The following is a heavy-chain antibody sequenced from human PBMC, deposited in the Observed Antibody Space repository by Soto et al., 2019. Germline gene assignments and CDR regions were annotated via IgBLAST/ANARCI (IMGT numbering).Heavy chain of an antibody. CDR1: GFTFSSYS. CDR2: ISSSSSYI. D-gene: IGHD2-15*01. V-gene: IGHV3-21*01. CDR3: ARDCSGGSCYPLSYFDY. J-gene: IGHJ4*02. Sequence: LRLSCAASGFTFSSYSMNWVRQAPGKGLEWVSSISSSSSYIYYADSVKGRFTISRDNAKNSLYLQMNSLRAEDTAVYYCARDCSGGSCYPLSYFDYWGQGTLVTVSS.